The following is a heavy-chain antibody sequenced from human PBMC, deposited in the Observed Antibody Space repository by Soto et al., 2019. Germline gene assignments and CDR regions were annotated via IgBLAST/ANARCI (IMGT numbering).Heavy chain of an antibody. V-gene: IGHV1-3*01. Sequence: ASVKGCCKASGYTFTSYAMHWVRQAPGQRLEWMGWINAGNGNTKYSQKFQGRVTITRDTSASTAYMELSSLRSEDTAVYYCARDLGRWIQLWSDRYYWGPGTMAPVSP. J-gene: IGHJ4*02. CDR1: GYTFTSYA. D-gene: IGHD5-18*01. CDR3: ARDLGRWIQLWSDRYY. CDR2: INAGNGNT.